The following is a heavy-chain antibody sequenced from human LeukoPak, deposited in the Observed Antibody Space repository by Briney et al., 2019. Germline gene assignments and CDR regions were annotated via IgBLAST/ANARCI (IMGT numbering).Heavy chain of an antibody. CDR1: GYTFTSYG. J-gene: IGHJ5*02. D-gene: IGHD3-22*01. Sequence: ASVKVSCKASGYTFTSYGLSWVRQAPGQGLEWMGWISAYNGNTNYAQKLQDRVTMTTDTSTTTAYMELRSLRSDDTAVYYCAKDLGYYDSSGSFNNWFDPWGQGTLVTVSS. CDR2: ISAYNGNT. V-gene: IGHV1-18*01. CDR3: AKDLGYYDSSGSFNNWFDP.